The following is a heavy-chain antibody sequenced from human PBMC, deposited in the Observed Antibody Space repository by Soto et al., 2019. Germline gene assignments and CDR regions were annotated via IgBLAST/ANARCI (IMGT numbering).Heavy chain of an antibody. D-gene: IGHD3-22*01. V-gene: IGHV5-51*01. CDR2: IYPGDSDT. CDR1: VYSFTSYW. CDR3: ARIRYYYDSSGYPCSFDY. J-gene: IGHJ4*02. Sequence: PGESLKISCKGSVYSFTSYWIGWVRQMPGKGLEWMGIIYPGDSDTRYSPSFQGQVTISADKSITTAYLQWSSLKASDTAMYYCARIRYYYDSSGYPCSFDYWGQGTLVTVSS.